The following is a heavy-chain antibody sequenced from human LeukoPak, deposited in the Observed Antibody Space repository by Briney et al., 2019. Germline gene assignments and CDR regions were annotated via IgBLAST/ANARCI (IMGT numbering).Heavy chain of an antibody. D-gene: IGHD2-15*01. CDR1: GFTFSSYS. Sequence: GGPLRLSCAASGFTFSSYSMNWVRQAPGKGLEWVSSISSSSSYIYYADSVKGRFTISRDNAKNSLYLQMNSLRAEDTAVYYCARVGDIVVGYAFDVWGQGTTVTVSS. CDR2: ISSSSSYI. V-gene: IGHV3-21*01. J-gene: IGHJ6*02. CDR3: ARVGDIVVGYAFDV.